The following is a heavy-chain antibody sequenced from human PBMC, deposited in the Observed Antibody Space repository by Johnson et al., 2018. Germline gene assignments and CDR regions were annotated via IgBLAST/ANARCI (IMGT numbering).Heavy chain of an antibody. CDR1: GFTVSSNY. CDR3: ASYGSGSYFDAFDI. CDR2: IYSGGST. J-gene: IGHJ3*02. D-gene: IGHD3-10*01. V-gene: IGHV3-66*02. Sequence: VQLVQSGGGLVQXGGSLRLSCAASGFTVSSNYMSWVRQAPGKGLEWVSVIYSGGSTYYADSVKGRFPISRDNSKNTLYLQMNSLRAEDTAVYYCASYGSGSYFDAFDIWGQGTMVTVSS.